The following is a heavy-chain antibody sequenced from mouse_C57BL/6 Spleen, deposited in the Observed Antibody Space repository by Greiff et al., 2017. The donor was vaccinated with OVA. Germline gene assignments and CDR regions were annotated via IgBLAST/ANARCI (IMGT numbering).Heavy chain of an antibody. Sequence: VQVVESGAELVRPGTSVKVSCKASGYAFTNYLIEWVKQRPGQGLEWIGVINPGSGGTNYNEKFKGKATLTADKSSSTAYMQLSSLTSEDSAVYFCARSPDGYFDYWGQGTTLTVSS. CDR1: GYAFTNYL. D-gene: IGHD2-3*01. CDR2: INPGSGGT. CDR3: ARSPDGYFDY. J-gene: IGHJ2*01. V-gene: IGHV1-54*01.